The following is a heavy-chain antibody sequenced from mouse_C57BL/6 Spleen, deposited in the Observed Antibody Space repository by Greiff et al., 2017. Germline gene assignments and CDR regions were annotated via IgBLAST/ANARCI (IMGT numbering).Heavy chain of an antibody. CDR3: ARLAAQATAFAY. Sequence: QVQLKQSGAELVKPGASVKISCKASGYAFSSYWMNWVKQRPGKGLEWIGQIYPGDGDTNYNGKFRGKATLTADKSSSTAYMQLSSLTSEDSAVYFCARLAAQATAFAYWGQGTLVTVSA. V-gene: IGHV1-80*01. CDR2: IYPGDGDT. CDR1: GYAFSSYW. D-gene: IGHD3-2*02. J-gene: IGHJ3*01.